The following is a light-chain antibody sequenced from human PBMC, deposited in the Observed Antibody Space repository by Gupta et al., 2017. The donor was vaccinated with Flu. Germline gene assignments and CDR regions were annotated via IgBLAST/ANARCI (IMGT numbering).Light chain of an antibody. CDR3: EEWADSIRAGV. CDR2: SNE. J-gene: IGLJ3*02. V-gene: IGLV1-47*02. CDR1: TSHIGSDY. Sequence: RVTISCSGSTSHIGSDYVYWYQQLQGTANKLRIESNEQRPSGVLDRFACSKSGTSASRALRALRSEDEAVDFCEEWADSIRAGVFGGGTKLTVL.